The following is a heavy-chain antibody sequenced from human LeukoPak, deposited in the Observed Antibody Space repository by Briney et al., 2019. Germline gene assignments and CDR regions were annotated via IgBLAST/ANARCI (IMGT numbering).Heavy chain of an antibody. CDR1: GGSIGSRNW. CDR2: IYQSGSS. CDR3: ARGIGAADF. D-gene: IGHD3-16*01. J-gene: IGHJ4*02. V-gene: IGHV4-4*02. Sequence: SETLSLTCTVSGGSIGSRNWWSWVRQPPGKGLQWIGEIYQSGSSIYNPSLRSRVTMSVDKSKDQLSLKLTSVTAADTAVYYCARGIGAADFWGQGILVTVSS.